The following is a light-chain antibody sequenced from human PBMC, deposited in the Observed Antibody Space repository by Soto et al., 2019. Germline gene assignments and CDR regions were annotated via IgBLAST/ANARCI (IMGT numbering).Light chain of an antibody. CDR3: QQLGSYPLS. CDR1: QDISTY. J-gene: IGKJ4*01. Sequence: DIQLTQSPSFLSASVGDRVTLTCRASQDISTYLAWYQQKPGKAPNLLIYVASTLQDGVPSRFSGTGSGTEFTLTITNLQAADFATYYCQQLGSYPLSFGGGTEVEIK. CDR2: VAS. V-gene: IGKV1-9*01.